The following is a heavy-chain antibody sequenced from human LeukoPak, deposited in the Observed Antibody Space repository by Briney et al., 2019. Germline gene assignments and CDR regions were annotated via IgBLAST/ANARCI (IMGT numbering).Heavy chain of an antibody. J-gene: IGHJ4*02. V-gene: IGHV3-13*04. CDR3: ARGFRGYNYEFDY. Sequence: PGGSLRLSCAASGFTFSGYDMHWVRHATGKGLGWVSGIGTAGDTYYSGSVKGRFTISRENAKNSLYLQMNSLRAGDTAVYYCARGFRGYNYEFDYWGQGTLVTVSS. D-gene: IGHD5-18*01. CDR2: IGTAGDT. CDR1: GFTFSGYD.